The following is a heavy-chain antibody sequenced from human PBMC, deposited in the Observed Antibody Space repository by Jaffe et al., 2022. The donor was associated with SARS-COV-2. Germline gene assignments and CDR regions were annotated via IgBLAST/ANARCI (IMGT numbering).Heavy chain of an antibody. CDR2: INPSGGST. CDR1: GYTFTSYY. CDR3: ARGGLIVVVVDSNWFDP. D-gene: IGHD2-15*01. Sequence: QVQLVQSGAEVKKPGASVKVSCKASGYTFTSYYMHWVRQAPGQGLEWMGIINPSGGSTSYAQKFQGRVTMTRDTSTSTVYMELSSLRSEDTAVYYCARGGLIVVVVDSNWFDPWGQGTLVTVSS. V-gene: IGHV1-46*01. J-gene: IGHJ5*02.